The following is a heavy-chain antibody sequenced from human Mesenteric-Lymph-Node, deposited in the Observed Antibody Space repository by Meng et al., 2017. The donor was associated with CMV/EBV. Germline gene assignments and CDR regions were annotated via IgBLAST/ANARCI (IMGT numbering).Heavy chain of an antibody. CDR1: GFTFSDAW. V-gene: IGHV3-15*01. CDR2: IKTKIEGETT. Sequence: GGSLRLSCAASGFTFSDAWMSWVRQAPGKGLEWVGRIKTKIEGETTNFAAPVKGRFTISRHDSENTVFLQMNSLKTEDTAVYYCCTDANQFDFWGQGTLVTVSS. J-gene: IGHJ4*02. CDR3: CTDANQFDF.